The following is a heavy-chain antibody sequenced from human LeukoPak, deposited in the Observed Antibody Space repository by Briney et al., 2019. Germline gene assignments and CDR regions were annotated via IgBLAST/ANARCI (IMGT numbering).Heavy chain of an antibody. J-gene: IGHJ4*02. Sequence: SETLSLTCTVSGGSISSYYWSWIRQPPGKGLEWIGYIYYSGSTNYNPSLKSRVTISVDTSKNQFSLKLSSVTAADTAVYYCARVLGYSYTIDYWGQGTLVTVSS. CDR3: ARVLGYSYTIDY. CDR1: GGSISSYY. V-gene: IGHV4-59*01. CDR2: IYYSGST. D-gene: IGHD5-18*01.